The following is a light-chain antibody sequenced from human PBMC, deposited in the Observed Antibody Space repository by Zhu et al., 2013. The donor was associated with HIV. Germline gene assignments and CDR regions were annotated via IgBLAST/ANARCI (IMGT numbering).Light chain of an antibody. V-gene: IGLV1-40*01. CDR2: GNT. CDR3: QSYDSTLSSYV. Sequence: QSILTQPPSVSGVPGQRVTISCTGSSSNIGAGYDVHWYRQLQGRAPKLLIHGNTNRPSGVPDRFSGSKSGTSASLAITGLQAEDEADYYCQSYDSTLSSYVFGTGTKVTVL. J-gene: IGLJ1*01. CDR1: SSNIGAGYD.